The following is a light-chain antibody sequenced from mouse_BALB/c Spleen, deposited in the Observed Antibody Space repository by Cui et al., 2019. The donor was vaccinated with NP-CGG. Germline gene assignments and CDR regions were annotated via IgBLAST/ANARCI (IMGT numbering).Light chain of an antibody. V-gene: IGLV1*01. CDR1: TGAVTPSNY. J-gene: IGLJ1*01. CDR2: GTN. CDR3: ALWYSTHWV. Sequence: AVVTQESALTTSPGETVTLTCRSSTGAVTPSNYANWVQEKPDHLFTGLIGGTNNRPPGVPARFSGSLIGDKAALTITGAQTEDDAIYFCALWYSTHWVFGGGTKLTVL.